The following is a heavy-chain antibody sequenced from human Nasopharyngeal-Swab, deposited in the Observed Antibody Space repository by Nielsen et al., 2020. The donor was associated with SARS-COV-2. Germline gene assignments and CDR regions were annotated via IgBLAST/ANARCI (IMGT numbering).Heavy chain of an antibody. Sequence: SETLSLTCAVYGGSFSGYYWSWIRQPPGKGLERIGEINHSGSTNYNPSLKSRVTISVDTSKNQFSLKLSSVTAADTAVYYCARGKYYYDSSGYYYWGQGTLVTVSS. J-gene: IGHJ4*02. D-gene: IGHD3-22*01. CDR3: ARGKYYYDSSGYYY. CDR1: GGSFSGYY. V-gene: IGHV4-34*01. CDR2: INHSGST.